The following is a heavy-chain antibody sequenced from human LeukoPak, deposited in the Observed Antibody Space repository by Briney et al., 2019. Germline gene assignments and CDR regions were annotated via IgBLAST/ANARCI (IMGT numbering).Heavy chain of an antibody. CDR1: GFTFSSYG. V-gene: IGHV3-23*01. CDR3: ATYYDFWSGYSRSYYFDY. J-gene: IGHJ4*02. Sequence: GGTLRLSCAASGFTFSSYGMSWVRQAPGKGLEWVSAISSGGSTYYADSVKGRFTISRDNAKNSLYLQMNSLRAEDTAVYYCATYYDFWSGYSRSYYFDYWGQGTLVTVSS. D-gene: IGHD3-3*01. CDR2: ISSGGST.